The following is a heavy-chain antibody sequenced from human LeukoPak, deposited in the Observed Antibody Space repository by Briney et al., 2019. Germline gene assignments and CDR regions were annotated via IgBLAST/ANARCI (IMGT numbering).Heavy chain of an antibody. Sequence: PSETLSLTCTVSGGSISSSSYYWGRIRQPPGKGLEWIGSIYYSGSTYYNPSLKSRVTISVDTSKNQFSLKLSSVTAADTAVYYCARRPVAGMEDYFDYWGQGTLVTVSS. J-gene: IGHJ4*02. V-gene: IGHV4-39*01. D-gene: IGHD6-19*01. CDR3: ARRPVAGMEDYFDY. CDR2: IYYSGST. CDR1: GGSISSSSYY.